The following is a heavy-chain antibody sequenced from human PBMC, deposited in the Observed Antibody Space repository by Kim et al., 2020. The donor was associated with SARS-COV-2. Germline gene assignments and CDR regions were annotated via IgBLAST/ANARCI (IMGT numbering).Heavy chain of an antibody. V-gene: IGHV3-11*01. J-gene: IGHJ6*02. D-gene: IGHD3-9*01. CDR2: ISSSGSTI. CDR3: ARVEGLRYFDWLSYYYGMDV. Sequence: GGSLRLSCAASGFTFSDYYMSWIRQAPGKGLEWVSYISSSGSTIYYADSVKGRFTISRDNAKNSLYLQMNSLRAEDTAVYYCARVEGLRYFDWLSYYYGMDVWGQGTTVTVSS. CDR1: GFTFSDYY.